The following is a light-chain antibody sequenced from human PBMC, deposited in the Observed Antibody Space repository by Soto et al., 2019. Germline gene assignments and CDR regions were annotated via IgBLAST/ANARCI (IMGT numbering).Light chain of an antibody. Sequence: QSALTQPPSASWSPGQSVTISCTGTSSDVGGYNYVSWYQQHPDKAPKLMIYEVSKRPSGVPDRFSGSKSGNTASLTVSGIKGEDEAEYYCSSFAGSNTLVFGGGTKLTVL. CDR1: SSDVGGYNY. CDR2: EVS. CDR3: SSFAGSNTLV. J-gene: IGLJ2*01. V-gene: IGLV2-8*01.